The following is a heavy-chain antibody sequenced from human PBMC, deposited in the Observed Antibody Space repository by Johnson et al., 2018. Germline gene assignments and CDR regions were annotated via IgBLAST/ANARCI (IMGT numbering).Heavy chain of an antibody. D-gene: IGHD6-19*01. J-gene: IGHJ6*02. CDR2: ISGGGGST. Sequence: VQLQESGGGLVKPGGSLRLSCAASGFTFTSYAMTWVRQAPGKGLEWVSVISGGGGSTYDADSVKGRFTISRDNSKTTLFLQMNSLRAEDTAVYYCAKSIGVAGGSYYYYGMDVWGQGTTVTVSS. V-gene: IGHV3-23*01. CDR1: GFTFTSYA. CDR3: AKSIGVAGGSYYYYGMDV.